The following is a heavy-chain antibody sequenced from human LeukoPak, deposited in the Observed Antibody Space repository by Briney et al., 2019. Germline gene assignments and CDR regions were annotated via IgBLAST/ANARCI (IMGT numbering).Heavy chain of an antibody. CDR3: ASVSRGYYIDY. Sequence: KPSETLSLTCTVSGGSISSYYWSWIRQPAGQGLEWIGRIYSSGSTNYNPSIKSRVTMSVDTSKNQFSLRLSSVTAADTAMNYCASVSRGYYIDYWGQGTLVTVSS. V-gene: IGHV4-4*07. CDR1: GGSISSYY. J-gene: IGHJ4*02. CDR2: IYSSGST. D-gene: IGHD3-22*01.